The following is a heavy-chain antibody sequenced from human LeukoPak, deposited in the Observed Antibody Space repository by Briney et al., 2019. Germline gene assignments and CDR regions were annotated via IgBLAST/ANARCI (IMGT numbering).Heavy chain of an antibody. CDR1: GYTFTSYG. J-gene: IGHJ6*03. Sequence: GASVKVSCKASGYTFTSYGISWVRQAPGQGLEWMGWISAYNGNTNYAQKLQGRVTMTTDTSTSTAYMELRSLRSDDTAVYYCARGSYSGSYGGYYYYMDVWGKGTTVTVSS. D-gene: IGHD1-26*01. CDR3: ARGSYSGSYGGYYYYMDV. CDR2: ISAYNGNT. V-gene: IGHV1-18*01.